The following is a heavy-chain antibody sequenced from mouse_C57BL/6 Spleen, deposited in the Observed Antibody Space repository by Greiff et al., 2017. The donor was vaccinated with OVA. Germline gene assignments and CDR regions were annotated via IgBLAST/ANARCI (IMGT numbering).Heavy chain of an antibody. Sequence: QVQLQQSGAELAKPGASVKLSCKASGYTFTSYWMHWVKQRPGQGLEWNGYINPSSGYTKYNQKFKDKATLTADKSSSTAYMQLSSLTYEDSAVYYCAQIRETADYFDYWGQGTTLTVSS. V-gene: IGHV1-7*01. CDR2: INPSSGYT. CDR1: GYTFTSYW. J-gene: IGHJ2*01. CDR3: AQIRETADYFDY. D-gene: IGHD4-1*01.